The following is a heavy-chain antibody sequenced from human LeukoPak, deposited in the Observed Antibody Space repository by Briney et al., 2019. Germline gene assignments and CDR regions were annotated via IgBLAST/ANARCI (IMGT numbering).Heavy chain of an antibody. J-gene: IGHJ4*02. V-gene: IGHV4-39*01. D-gene: IGHD5-12*01. CDR1: GASISSTPYY. CDR2: IYYSGST. Sequence: PSETLSLTCAVSGASISSTPYYWGWIRQPPGKGLEWIGSIYYSGSTYYNPSLKSRVTISVDTSKNQFSLKLSSVTAADTAVYYCARHSDSGYDNGAFDYWGQGTLVTVSS. CDR3: ARHSDSGYDNGAFDY.